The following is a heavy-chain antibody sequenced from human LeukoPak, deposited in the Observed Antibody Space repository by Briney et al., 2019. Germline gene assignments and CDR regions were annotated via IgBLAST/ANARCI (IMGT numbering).Heavy chain of an antibody. CDR2: IIPIFGTA. CDR1: GYTFTSYA. V-gene: IGHV1-69*13. Sequence: SVKVSCKASGYTFTSYAMNWVRQAPGQGLEWMGGIIPIFGTANYAQKFQGRVTITADESTSTAYMELSSLRSEDTAVYYCALGYCSGGSCYYYYYMDVWGKGTTVTISS. D-gene: IGHD2-15*01. J-gene: IGHJ6*03. CDR3: ALGYCSGGSCYYYYYMDV.